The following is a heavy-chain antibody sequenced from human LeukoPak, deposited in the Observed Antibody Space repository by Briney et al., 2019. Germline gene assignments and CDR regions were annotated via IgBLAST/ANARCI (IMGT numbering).Heavy chain of an antibody. D-gene: IGHD3-22*01. V-gene: IGHV4-4*07. CDR2: IYTSGNT. CDR3: ARDRSYDTRIVDF. J-gene: IGHJ4*02. CDR1: GGSISGYY. Sequence: SETLSLTCTVSGGSISGYYWSWIRQPAGKGLEWIGRIYTSGNTNYTPSLKSRVTMSVDTSKNQFSLKLSSVTAADTAVYYCARDRSYDTRIVDFWGQGTLVLVSS.